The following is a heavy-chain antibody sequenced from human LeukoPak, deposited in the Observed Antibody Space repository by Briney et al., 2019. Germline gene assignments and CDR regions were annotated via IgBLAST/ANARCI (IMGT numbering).Heavy chain of an antibody. V-gene: IGHV1-8*01. D-gene: IGHD6-19*01. CDR2: MNPNSGNT. CDR1: GYTFTSYD. Sequence: GASVKASCKASGYTFTSYDINWVRQATGQGLEWMGWMNPNSGNTGYAQKFQGRVTMTRNTSISTAYMELSSLRSEDTAVYYCARSRSGRLLYYYMDVWGKGTTVTVSS. CDR3: ARSRSGRLLYYYMDV. J-gene: IGHJ6*03.